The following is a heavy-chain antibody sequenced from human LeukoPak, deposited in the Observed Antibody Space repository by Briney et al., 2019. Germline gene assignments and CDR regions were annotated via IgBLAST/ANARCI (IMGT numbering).Heavy chain of an antibody. CDR2: IYYSEST. V-gene: IGHV4-59*01. D-gene: IGHD3-10*01. Sequence: SETLSLTCTVSGGSISSYYWSWIRQPPGEGRGWVGYIYYSESTNYNPSLKSRVTISVDTSKNQFSLKLSSVTAADTAVYYCAGWRGYYYGSGSYPIDYWGQGTLVTVSS. CDR1: GGSISSYY. CDR3: AGWRGYYYGSGSYPIDY. J-gene: IGHJ4*02.